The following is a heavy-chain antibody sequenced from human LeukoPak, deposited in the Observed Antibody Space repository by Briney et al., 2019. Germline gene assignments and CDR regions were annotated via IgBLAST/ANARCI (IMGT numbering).Heavy chain of an antibody. Sequence: RGSLRLSCAASGFTFSDYYMSWIRQAPGRGLEWVSYISPSGSTIYYADSVKGRFTISRDNSKNSLYLQMNSLRAEDTAVYYCAKDQLLGGSYTFDYWGQGTLVTVSS. D-gene: IGHD1-26*01. CDR1: GFTFSDYY. V-gene: IGHV3-11*04. CDR2: ISPSGSTI. CDR3: AKDQLLGGSYTFDY. J-gene: IGHJ4*02.